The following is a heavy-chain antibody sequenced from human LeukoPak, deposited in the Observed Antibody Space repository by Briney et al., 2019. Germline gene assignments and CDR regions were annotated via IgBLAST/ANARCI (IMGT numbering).Heavy chain of an antibody. J-gene: IGHJ6*03. CDR3: ARDHSSGWYPYYYYYMDV. D-gene: IGHD6-19*01. CDR2: INTNTGNP. V-gene: IGHV7-4-1*02. CDR1: GYTFTSYA. Sequence: ASVTVSCKASGYTFTSYAMNWVRQAPGQGLEWMGWINTNTGNPTYAQGFTGRFVFSLDTSVSTAYLQISSLKAEDTAVYYCARDHSSGWYPYYYYYMDVWGKGTTVTVSS.